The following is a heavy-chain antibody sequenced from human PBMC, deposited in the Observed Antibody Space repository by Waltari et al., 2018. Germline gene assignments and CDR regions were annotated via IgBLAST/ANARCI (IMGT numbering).Heavy chain of an antibody. CDR3: AREAYLRQQLVRGGIFDY. Sequence: QVQLQESGPGLVKPSETLSLTCAVSGYSISSGYYWGWIRQPPGKGLEWIGSIYHSGSTYYNPSLKSRVTISVDTSKNQFSLKLSSVTAADTALYYCAREAYLRQQLVRGGIFDYWGQGTLVTVSS. J-gene: IGHJ4*02. CDR2: IYHSGST. CDR1: GYSISSGYY. V-gene: IGHV4-38-2*02. D-gene: IGHD6-13*01.